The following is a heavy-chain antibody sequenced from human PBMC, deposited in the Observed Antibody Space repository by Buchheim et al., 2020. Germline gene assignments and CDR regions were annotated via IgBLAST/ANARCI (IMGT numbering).Heavy chain of an antibody. Sequence: EVQLLESGGGLVQPGGSLRLSCAASGIMFSNYAMSWIRQAPGRGLEWVSTINGDAGSTNYADSVKGRFTISRDNSKTTLYLQMNSLRAEDTAVYYCVTWIYVAYWGQGTL. CDR1: GIMFSNYA. D-gene: IGHD1-7*01. CDR2: INGDAGST. CDR3: VTWIYVAY. V-gene: IGHV3-23*01. J-gene: IGHJ4*02.